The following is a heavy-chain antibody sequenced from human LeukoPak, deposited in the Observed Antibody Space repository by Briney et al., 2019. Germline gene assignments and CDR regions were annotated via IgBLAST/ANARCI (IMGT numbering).Heavy chain of an antibody. CDR3: ARGKWEFPYYFDY. D-gene: IGHD1-26*01. Sequence: ASVKVSCKASGYTFTDYDIYWVRQAPGQGLEYMGWLNPNSGDTNYAQKLQGRVTMTTDTSTSTAYMELRSLRSDDTAVYYCARGKWEFPYYFDYWGQGTLVTVSS. CDR1: GYTFTDYD. V-gene: IGHV1-18*04. CDR2: LNPNSGDT. J-gene: IGHJ4*02.